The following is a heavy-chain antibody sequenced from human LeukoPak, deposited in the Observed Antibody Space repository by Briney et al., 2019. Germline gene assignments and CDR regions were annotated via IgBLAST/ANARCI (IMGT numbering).Heavy chain of an antibody. Sequence: ASVKVSCKVSGYSLTKLSIHWVRQAPGKGLEWMGGIDPEDDETIYDQKFQGRVTMTEDTSTDTAYMEMSSLRSDDTAVYYCATPESLVRNNYYYGMHVWAKGPRSPSP. D-gene: IGHD3-10*01. J-gene: IGHJ6*02. V-gene: IGHV1-24*01. CDR2: IDPEDDET. CDR3: ATPESLVRNNYYYGMHV. CDR1: GYSLTKLS.